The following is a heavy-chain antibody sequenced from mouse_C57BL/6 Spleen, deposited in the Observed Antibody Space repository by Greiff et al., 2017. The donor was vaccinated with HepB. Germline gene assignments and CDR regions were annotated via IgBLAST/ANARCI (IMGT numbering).Heavy chain of an antibody. D-gene: IGHD2-1*01. CDR2: ISSGSSTI. CDR1: GFTFSDYG. Sequence: DVKLVESGGGLVKPGGSLKLSCAASGFTFSDYGMHWVRQAPEKGLEWVAYISSGSSTIYYADTVKGRFTISSDNAKNTLFLQMTSLRSEDTAMDYCARGGKIYYGNWYFDVWGTGTTVTVSS. J-gene: IGHJ1*03. V-gene: IGHV5-17*01. CDR3: ARGGKIYYGNWYFDV.